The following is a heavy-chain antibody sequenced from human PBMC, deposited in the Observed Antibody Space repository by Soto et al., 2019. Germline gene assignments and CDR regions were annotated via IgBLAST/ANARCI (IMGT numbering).Heavy chain of an antibody. CDR1: GYSFNSYW. CDR3: ATTPPVTIFGVVDNWFDP. D-gene: IGHD3-3*01. CDR2: IDPSDSYT. V-gene: IGHV5-10-1*01. Sequence: GAYLKISCKGSGYSFNSYWISWVRQMPGKGLEWMGRIDPSDSYTNYSPSFQGHVTISADKSISTAYLQWSSLKASDTAMYYCATTPPVTIFGVVDNWFDPWGQGTLVTVSS. J-gene: IGHJ5*02.